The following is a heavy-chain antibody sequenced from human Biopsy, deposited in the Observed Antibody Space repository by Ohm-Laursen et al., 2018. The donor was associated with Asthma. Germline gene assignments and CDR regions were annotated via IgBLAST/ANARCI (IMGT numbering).Heavy chain of an antibody. D-gene: IGHD3-10*01. CDR1: GFVFSQCG. Sequence: SSLRLSCAASGFVFSQCGLHWVRQAPGKGLEWVADIWFDGSNKHYADSVKGRFTISRDNSKNTLYLQMNSLRAEDTALYYCGRERSYMVDYWGQGTLVIVSS. CDR3: GRERSYMVDY. V-gene: IGHV3-33*08. J-gene: IGHJ4*02. CDR2: IWFDGSNK.